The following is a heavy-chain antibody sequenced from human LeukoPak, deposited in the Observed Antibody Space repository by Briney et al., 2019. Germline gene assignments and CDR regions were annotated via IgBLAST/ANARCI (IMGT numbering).Heavy chain of an antibody. CDR2: IKQDGSEK. CDR1: GFTFSTYW. V-gene: IGHV3-7*01. D-gene: IGHD5-18*01. Sequence: PGGSLRLSCAASGFTFSTYWMNWVRQAPGKGLEWVANIKQDGSEKFYADSVKGRFTISRDNAKNSLYLQMNSLRAEDTAVYYCARDPADTAMDYWGQGTLVTVPS. J-gene: IGHJ4*02. CDR3: ARDPADTAMDY.